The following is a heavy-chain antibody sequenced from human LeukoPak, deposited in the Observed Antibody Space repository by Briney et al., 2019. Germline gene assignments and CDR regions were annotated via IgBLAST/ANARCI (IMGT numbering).Heavy chain of an antibody. D-gene: IGHD2-15*01. CDR3: ARDRIGYCSGGSCYTFDY. Sequence: SVQVSCQASDGTSSSYGISWVRQAPGQGLEWMGKIIPTLSIANYAQKFQGRVTMTRDTSTSTVYMELSSLRSEDTAVYYCARDRIGYCSGGSCYTFDYWGQGTLVTVSS. V-gene: IGHV1-69*04. CDR1: DGTSSSYG. J-gene: IGHJ4*02. CDR2: IIPTLSIA.